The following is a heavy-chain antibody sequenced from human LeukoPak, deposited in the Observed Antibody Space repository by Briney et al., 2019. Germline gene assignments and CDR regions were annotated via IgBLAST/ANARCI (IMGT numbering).Heavy chain of an antibody. D-gene: IGHD2-15*01. CDR3: ARDCSGGSCYGAFDI. Sequence: SQTLSLTCTVSGASIRSGDYYWSWVRQPPGKGLEWIGYIYDSGSTYYNPSLKSRITISVDTSENRFSLKLSSVTATDTAVYYCARDCSGGSCYGAFDIWGQGTWSPSLQ. V-gene: IGHV4-30-4*01. J-gene: IGHJ3*02. CDR2: IYDSGST. CDR1: GASIRSGDYY.